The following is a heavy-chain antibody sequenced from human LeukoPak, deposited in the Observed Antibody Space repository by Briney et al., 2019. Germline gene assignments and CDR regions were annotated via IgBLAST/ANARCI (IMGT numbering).Heavy chain of an antibody. CDR2: IYHSGST. V-gene: IGHV4-38-2*02. CDR1: GYSISSGYY. J-gene: IGHJ3*02. Sequence: SETLSLTCTVSGYSISSGYYWGWIRQPPGKGLEWIGSIYHSGSTYYNPSLKSRVTISVDTSKNQFSLKLSSVTAADTAVYYCAKTGYSSSWLDAFDIWGQGTMVTVSS. CDR3: AKTGYSSSWLDAFDI. D-gene: IGHD6-13*01.